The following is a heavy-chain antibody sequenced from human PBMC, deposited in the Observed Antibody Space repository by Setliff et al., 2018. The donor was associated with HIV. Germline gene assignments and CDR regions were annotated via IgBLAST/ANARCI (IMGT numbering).Heavy chain of an antibody. CDR2: IVPIFGTP. CDR3: ARDSRDIVVVIAPEPEPYYYYGMDV. Sequence: SVKVSCKASGDNFNSHSISWVRQAPGQGLEWMGGIVPIFGTPNYAQKFKGRLIITADESTSTVYMELSSLRSEDTAVYFCARDSRDIVVVIAPEPEPYYYYGMDVWGEGTTVTAPQ. J-gene: IGHJ6*04. D-gene: IGHD2-15*01. CDR1: GDNFNSHS. V-gene: IGHV1-69*13.